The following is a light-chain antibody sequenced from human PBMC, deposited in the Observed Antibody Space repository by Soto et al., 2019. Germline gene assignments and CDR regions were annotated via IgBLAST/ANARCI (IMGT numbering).Light chain of an antibody. CDR3: QKYDSAPRT. CDR2: EAS. J-gene: IGKJ1*01. CDR1: QGIINY. V-gene: IGKV1-27*01. Sequence: QVTQGARSLTASEGDRVTITCRASQGIINYLAWYQQKPGKVPRLLIYEASALQSGVPSRFSGSGFGTDFSLTITSLQPEDVATYYCQKYDSAPRTFGPGTKVDIK.